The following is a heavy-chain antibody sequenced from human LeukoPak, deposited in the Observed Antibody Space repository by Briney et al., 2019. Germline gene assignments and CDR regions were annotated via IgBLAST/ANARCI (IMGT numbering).Heavy chain of an antibody. CDR2: ISSSSSYI. CDR3: ARVGYNYDLGNAFDI. V-gene: IGHV3-21*01. D-gene: IGHD1-20*01. J-gene: IGHJ3*02. Sequence: GGFLRLSCAASGLTFSSYSMNGGRKAPGKGLEWVSSISSSSSYIYYADSVKGRFIISRDNAKNSLYLQMNSLRAEDTAVYYCARVGYNYDLGNAFDIWGQGTVVTVSS. CDR1: GLTFSSYS.